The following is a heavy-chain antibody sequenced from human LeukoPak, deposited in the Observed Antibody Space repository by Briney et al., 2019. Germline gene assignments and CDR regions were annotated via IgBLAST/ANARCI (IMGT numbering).Heavy chain of an antibody. CDR1: GDSVSRSDSY. Sequence: PSETVSLTCSVSGDSVSRSDSYWDWIRQTPGKGLEWIGSLYHPDSTYYNPSLKSRVTMSVDTSRNQFSLRLSFVTAADTAVYYCARQYDSYFYYYLDLWGTGTTVTVSS. CDR3: ARQYDSYFYYYLDL. V-gene: IGHV4-39*01. CDR2: LYHPDST. J-gene: IGHJ6*03.